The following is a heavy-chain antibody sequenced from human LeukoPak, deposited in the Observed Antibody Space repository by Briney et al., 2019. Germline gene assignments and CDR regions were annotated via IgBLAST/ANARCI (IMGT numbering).Heavy chain of an antibody. CDR2: IFYTGST. CDR1: GGSITSYY. Sequence: SETLSLTCTVSGGSITSYYWSWFRQPPGKGLEFIGYIFYTGSTNYNPSLKSRVTISVDTSKNQFSLKLSSVTAADTAVYYCARDHEPMGAYYYYMDVWGKGTTVTISS. J-gene: IGHJ6*03. V-gene: IGHV4-59*01. CDR3: ARDHEPMGAYYYYMDV. D-gene: IGHD3-10*01.